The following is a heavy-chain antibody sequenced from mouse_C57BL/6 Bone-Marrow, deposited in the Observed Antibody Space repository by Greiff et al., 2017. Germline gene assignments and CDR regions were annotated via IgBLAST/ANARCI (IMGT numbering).Heavy chain of an antibody. J-gene: IGHJ2*01. V-gene: IGHV1-72*01. Sequence: VQLQQPGAELVKPGASVKLSCKASGYTFTSYWMHWVKQRPGRGLEWIGRIDPNSGGTKYNEKFKSKATLTVDKPSSTAYMQLSSLTSADSAVYYCARPLYDGYYSYFDYWGQGTTLTVSS. CDR2: IDPNSGGT. CDR3: ARPLYDGYYSYFDY. CDR1: GYTFTSYW. D-gene: IGHD2-3*01.